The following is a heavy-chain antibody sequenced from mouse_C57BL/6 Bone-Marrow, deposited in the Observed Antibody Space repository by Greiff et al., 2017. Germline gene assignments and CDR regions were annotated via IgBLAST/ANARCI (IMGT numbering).Heavy chain of an antibody. CDR2: IDPSDSYT. D-gene: IGHD2-4*01. V-gene: IGHV1-69*01. Sequence: QVQLQQPGAELVMPGASVKLSCKASGYTFTSYWMHWVKQRPGQGLEWIGEIDPSDSYTNYNQKFKGKSTLTVDKSSSTAYMQLSSLTSEGSAVYYCAREHYDDDVAWFAYWGQGTLVTVSA. J-gene: IGHJ3*01. CDR1: GYTFTSYW. CDR3: AREHYDDDVAWFAY.